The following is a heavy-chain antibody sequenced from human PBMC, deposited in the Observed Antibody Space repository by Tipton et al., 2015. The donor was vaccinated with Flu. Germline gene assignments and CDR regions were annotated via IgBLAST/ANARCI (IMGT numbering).Heavy chain of an antibody. V-gene: IGHV4-39*07. Sequence: TLSLTCTVSGGSISSYTYYWGWFRQSPGTGLEWIGSIYYSGTTHYNPSLKSRVTMSIDTSKNQFSLKVTSVTAADTAVYYCAKEGSYNILTNYYNKGVDPWGQGTLVIVSS. CDR3: AKEGSYNILTNYYNKGVDP. J-gene: IGHJ5*02. D-gene: IGHD3-9*01. CDR2: IYYSGTT. CDR1: GGSISSYTYY.